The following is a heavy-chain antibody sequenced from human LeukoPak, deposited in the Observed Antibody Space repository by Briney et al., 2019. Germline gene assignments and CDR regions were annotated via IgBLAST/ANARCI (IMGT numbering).Heavy chain of an antibody. V-gene: IGHV4-39*07. CDR1: GGSISSSSYY. Sequence: SETLSLTCTVSGGSISSSSYYWGWIRQPPGKGLEWIGSIYYSGSTYYNPSLKSRVTISVDTSKNQFSLKLSSVTAADTAVYYCAREDYGSGIHYYMDVWGKGTTVTVSS. D-gene: IGHD3-10*01. CDR2: IYYSGST. J-gene: IGHJ6*03. CDR3: AREDYGSGIHYYMDV.